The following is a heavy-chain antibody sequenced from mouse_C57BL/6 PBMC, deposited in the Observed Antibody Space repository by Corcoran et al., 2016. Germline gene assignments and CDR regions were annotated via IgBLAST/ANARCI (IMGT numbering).Heavy chain of an antibody. CDR2: IWWDDDK. CDR3: ARIYYDYDGPYWYFDV. D-gene: IGHD2-4*01. J-gene: IGHJ1*03. V-gene: IGHV8-8*01. CDR1: GFSLSTFGMG. Sequence: QVTLKESGPGILQPSQTLSLTCSFSGFSLSTFGMGVGWIRQPSGKGLEWLAHIWWDDDKYYNPALKSRLTISKDTSKNQVFLKIANVDTADTATYYCARIYYDYDGPYWYFDVWGTGTTVTVSS.